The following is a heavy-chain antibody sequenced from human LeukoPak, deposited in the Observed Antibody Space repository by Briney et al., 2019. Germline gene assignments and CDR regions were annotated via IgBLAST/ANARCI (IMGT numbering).Heavy chain of an antibody. CDR2: IYYSGST. CDR3: ARSLIAADGYFDY. J-gene: IGHJ4*02. D-gene: IGHD6-13*01. CDR1: GGSISSSSYY. Sequence: SETLSLTCTVSGGSISSSSYYWGWIRQPPGKGLEWIGSIYYSGSTYYNPSLKSRVTISVDTSKNQFSLKLSSVTAADTAVYYCARSLIAADGYFDYWGQGTLVTVSS. V-gene: IGHV4-39*07.